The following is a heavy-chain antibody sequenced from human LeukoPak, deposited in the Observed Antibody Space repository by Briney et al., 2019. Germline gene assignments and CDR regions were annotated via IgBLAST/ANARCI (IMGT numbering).Heavy chain of an antibody. CDR3: ARHLRYNWNDVYYYYYMDV. Sequence: PSETLSLTCAVYGGSFSGYYWSWIRQPPGKGLEGSGEINHSGSTNYNPSLKSRVTISVDTSKNQFSLKLSSVTAADTAVYYCARHLRYNWNDVYYYYYMDVWGKGTTVTISS. CDR2: INHSGST. V-gene: IGHV4-34*01. J-gene: IGHJ6*03. D-gene: IGHD1-1*01. CDR1: GGSFSGYY.